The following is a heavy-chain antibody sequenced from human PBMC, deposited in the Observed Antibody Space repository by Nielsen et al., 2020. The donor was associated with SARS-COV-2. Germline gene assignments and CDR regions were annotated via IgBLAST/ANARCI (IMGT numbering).Heavy chain of an antibody. D-gene: IGHD4-17*01. V-gene: IGHV3-21*01. Sequence: GESLKISCAASGFTFSSYSMNWVRQAPGKGLEWVSSISSSSSYIYYADSVKGRFTISRDNAKNSLYLQMNSLRAEDTAVYYCARKQVQQPTVTTDYYYYYMDVWGKGTTVTVSS. CDR3: ARKQVQQPTVTTDYYYYYMDV. J-gene: IGHJ6*03. CDR1: GFTFSSYS. CDR2: ISSSSSYI.